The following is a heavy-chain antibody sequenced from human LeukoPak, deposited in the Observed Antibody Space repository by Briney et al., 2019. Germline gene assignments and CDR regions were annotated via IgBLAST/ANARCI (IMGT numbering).Heavy chain of an antibody. CDR2: IIPILGLA. D-gene: IGHD6-6*01. J-gene: IGHJ5*02. CDR3: ARYSSSSGDDWFDP. V-gene: IGHV1-69*02. CDR1: GGTFSSYT. Sequence: SVKVSCKASGGTFSSYTISWVRQAPGQGLEWMGRIIPILGLANYAQKFQGRVTITAEKSTRTAYMERRSLRSEDTAVYYFARYSSSSGDDWFDPWGQGTLVTVSS.